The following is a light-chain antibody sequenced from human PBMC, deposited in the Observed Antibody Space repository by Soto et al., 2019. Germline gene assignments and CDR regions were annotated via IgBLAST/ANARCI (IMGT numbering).Light chain of an antibody. CDR2: GAS. Sequence: EIVLTQSPATLSVSPGERATLSCRASQSVSTNLAWYQQKPGQAPRLLIYGASGRAPGIPARFSGTGSGTEFTLTISSLQSEDFAVYYCHQYNNWPPLTFGGGTKVDIK. CDR3: HQYNNWPPLT. V-gene: IGKV3-15*01. CDR1: QSVSTN. J-gene: IGKJ4*01.